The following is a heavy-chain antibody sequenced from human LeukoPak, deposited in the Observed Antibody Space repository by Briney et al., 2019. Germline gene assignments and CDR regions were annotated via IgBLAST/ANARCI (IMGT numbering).Heavy chain of an antibody. CDR3: ARVLGQAAAGYWFDP. CDR2: IYTSGST. Sequence: SETLSLTCTVSGGSISSYYWSWIRQPPGKGLEWIGYIYTSGSTNYNPSLKSRVTISVDTSKNQFSLKLGSVTAADTAVYYCARVLGQAAAGYWFDPWGQGTLVTVSS. CDR1: GGSISSYY. J-gene: IGHJ5*02. D-gene: IGHD6-13*01. V-gene: IGHV4-4*09.